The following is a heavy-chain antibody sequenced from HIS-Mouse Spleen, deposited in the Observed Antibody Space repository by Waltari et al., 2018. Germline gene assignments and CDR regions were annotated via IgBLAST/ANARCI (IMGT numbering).Heavy chain of an antibody. CDR2: IYTSGST. Sequence: QVQLQESGPGLVKPSETLSLTCTVSGGSISRYYWSWIRQPAGPGLEWIGRIYTSGSTNYNPSLKSRVTMSVDTSKNQFSLKLSSVTAADTAVYYCARDFHDFWSGYYGGDKKHDAFDIWGQGTMVTVSS. J-gene: IGHJ3*02. D-gene: IGHD3-3*01. CDR1: GGSISRYY. CDR3: ARDFHDFWSGYYGGDKKHDAFDI. V-gene: IGHV4-4*07.